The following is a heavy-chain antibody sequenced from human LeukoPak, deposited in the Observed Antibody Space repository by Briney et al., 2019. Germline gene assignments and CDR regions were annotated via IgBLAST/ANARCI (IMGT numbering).Heavy chain of an antibody. V-gene: IGHV3-48*01. Sequence: PGGSLRLSCAASRFTFSGYSMNWVRLAPGKGLEWVSYISSSSSTIYYADSVKGRFTISRDNAKNSLYLQMNSLRAEDTALYYCAKDTGRPTDAITMEDNAFDIWGQGTMVTVSS. CDR2: ISSSSSTI. D-gene: IGHD3-3*01. CDR1: RFTFSGYS. J-gene: IGHJ3*02. CDR3: AKDTGRPTDAITMEDNAFDI.